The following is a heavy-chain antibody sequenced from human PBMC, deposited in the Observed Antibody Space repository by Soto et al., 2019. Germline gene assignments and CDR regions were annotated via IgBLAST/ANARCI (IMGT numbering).Heavy chain of an antibody. CDR3: AKESYYYGSGSYPFSFDY. D-gene: IGHD3-10*01. CDR1: GFTFDDYT. V-gene: IGHV3-43*01. Sequence: GGSLRLSCAASGFTFDDYTMHWVRQAPGKGLEWVSLISWDGGSTYYADSVKGRFTISRDNSKNSLYLQMNSLRTEDTALYYCAKESYYYGSGSYPFSFDYWGQGTLVTVSS. J-gene: IGHJ4*02. CDR2: ISWDGGST.